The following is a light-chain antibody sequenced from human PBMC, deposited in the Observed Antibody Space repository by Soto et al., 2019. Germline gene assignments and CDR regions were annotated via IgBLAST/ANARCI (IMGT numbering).Light chain of an antibody. Sequence: QSALTQPPSASGSPGQSVTISCTGTSGDVGAYNYVSWYQQHPGKAPKLMIYDVSKRPSGVPDRFSGSKSGNTASLTVSGLQSEYEADYYCSSYVGSNAVVFGGGTKLTVL. CDR1: SGDVGAYNY. J-gene: IGLJ2*01. CDR2: DVS. CDR3: SSYVGSNAVV. V-gene: IGLV2-8*01.